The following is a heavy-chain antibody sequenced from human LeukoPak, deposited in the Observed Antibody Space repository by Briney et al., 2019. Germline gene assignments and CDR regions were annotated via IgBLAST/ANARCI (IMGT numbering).Heavy chain of an antibody. CDR2: INPSGGST. Sequence: GASVKVSCKASGYTFTSYYMHWVRQAPGQGLEWMGIINPSGGSTSYAQKFQGRVTMTRDMSTSTVYMELSSLRSEDTAVYYCARAGFPDAFDIWGQGTMVTVSS. J-gene: IGHJ3*02. CDR3: ARAGFPDAFDI. D-gene: IGHD2-21*01. V-gene: IGHV1-46*01. CDR1: GYTFTSYY.